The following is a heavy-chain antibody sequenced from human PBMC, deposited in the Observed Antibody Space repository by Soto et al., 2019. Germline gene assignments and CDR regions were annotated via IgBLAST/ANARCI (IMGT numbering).Heavy chain of an antibody. CDR1: CYSIICYY. D-gene: IGHD3-10*01. J-gene: IGHJ6*03. Sequence: SGTLYFTCTVLCYSIICYYWSWIVKSSCKVLEWIGYIYYSGSTNYNPSLKSRVTLSVDTSKNQFSLKLSSVTAADTAVYYCARGSGLWFGELSYYYYYMDVWGKGTTVT. V-gene: IGHV4-59*07. CDR3: ARGSGLWFGELSYYYYYMDV. CDR2: IYYSGST.